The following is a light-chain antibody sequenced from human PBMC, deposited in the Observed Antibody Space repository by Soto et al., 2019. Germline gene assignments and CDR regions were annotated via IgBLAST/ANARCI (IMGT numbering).Light chain of an antibody. CDR2: SAS. V-gene: IGKV1-12*01. Sequence: DIQMTQSPSSVSAAVGDGVTFTCRASQDIGNWLAWYQQKPGEAPRLLIYSASSFQSGVPSRFSGSGSGTEFTLTISSLQPEDFATYFCQQAKNFPWTFGQGTKVE. J-gene: IGKJ1*01. CDR3: QQAKNFPWT. CDR1: QDIGNW.